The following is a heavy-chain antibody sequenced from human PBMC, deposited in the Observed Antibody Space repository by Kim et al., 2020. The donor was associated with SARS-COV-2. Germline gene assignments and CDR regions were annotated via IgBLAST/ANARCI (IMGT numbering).Heavy chain of an antibody. J-gene: IGHJ4*02. CDR1: GGSISSYY. D-gene: IGHD1-26*01. CDR3: ARHGSMAPNALFDY. CDR2: IYYSGST. V-gene: IGHV4-59*08. Sequence: SETLSLTCTVSGGSISSYYWSWIRQPPGKGLEWIGYIYYSGSTNYNPSLKSRVTISVDTSKNQFSLKLSSVTAADTAVYYCARHGSMAPNALFDYWGQGTLVTVSS.